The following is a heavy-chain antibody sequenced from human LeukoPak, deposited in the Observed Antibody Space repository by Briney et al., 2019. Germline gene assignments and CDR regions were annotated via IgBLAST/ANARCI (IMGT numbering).Heavy chain of an antibody. CDR2: IYHSGNT. J-gene: IGHJ4*02. D-gene: IGHD6-13*01. CDR1: GDSITDYY. Sequence: SETLSLTCTVSGDSITDYYWSWIRQPPGKGLEWIGFIYHSGNTNYNPSLASRVTLSLDTSKTQLSLRLTSVTAADTAVYYCAREEGIAAAGALEYWGQGILVTVSS. CDR3: AREEGIAAAGALEY. V-gene: IGHV4-59*01.